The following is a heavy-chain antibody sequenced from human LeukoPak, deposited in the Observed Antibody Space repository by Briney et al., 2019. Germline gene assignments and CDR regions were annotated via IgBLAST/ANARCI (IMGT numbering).Heavy chain of an antibody. CDR3: ARPYRHFDWLLWTLGY. V-gene: IGHV1-46*01. CDR1: GYTFTSYY. CDR2: INPSGGST. J-gene: IGHJ4*02. Sequence: ASVKVSCKASGYTFTSYYMHWVRQAPGQGLEWMGIINPSGGSTSYAQKFQGRVTMTRDTSTSTVYMELSSLRSEDTAVYYCARPYRHFDWLLWTLGYWGQGTLVTVSS. D-gene: IGHD3-9*01.